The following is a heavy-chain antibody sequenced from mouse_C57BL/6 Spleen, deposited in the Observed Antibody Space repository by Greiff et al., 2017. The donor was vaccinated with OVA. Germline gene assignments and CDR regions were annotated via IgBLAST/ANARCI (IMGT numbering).Heavy chain of an antibody. D-gene: IGHD1-1*01. Sequence: EVKLQESGGGLVKPGGSLKLSCAASGFTFSDYGMHWVRQAPEKGLEWVAYISSGSSTIYYADIVKGRFTISRDNAKNTLFLQMTSLRSEDTAMYYCARNTATVVAFDYWGQGTTLTVSS. J-gene: IGHJ2*01. CDR1: GFTFSDYG. CDR3: ARNTATVVAFDY. CDR2: ISSGSSTI. V-gene: IGHV5-17*01.